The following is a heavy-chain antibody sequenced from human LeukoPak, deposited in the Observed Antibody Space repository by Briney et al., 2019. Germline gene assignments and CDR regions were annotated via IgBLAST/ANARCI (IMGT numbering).Heavy chain of an antibody. J-gene: IGHJ4*02. CDR3: ARGETYYYDSSGYYYVWSFDY. CDR2: INHSGST. V-gene: IGHV4-34*01. CDR1: GGSFSGYY. Sequence: PSETLSLTCAVYGGSFSGYYWSWIRQPPGKGLEWIGEINHSGSTNYNPSLKSRVTISVDTCKNQFSLKLSSVTAADTAVYYCARGETYYYDSSGYYYVWSFDYWGQGTLVTVSS. D-gene: IGHD3-22*01.